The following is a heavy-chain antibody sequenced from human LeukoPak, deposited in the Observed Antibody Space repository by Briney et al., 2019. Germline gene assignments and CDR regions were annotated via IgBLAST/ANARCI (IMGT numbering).Heavy chain of an antibody. D-gene: IGHD3-3*01. Sequence: GGSLRLSCAASGFTFNSHAMNWVRQAPGKGLEWVANIKQDGSEKYYVDSVKARLTISRDNAQNSLYLQMNSLRAEDTAVYYCARDLGPYDFWSGYFGYWGQGTLVTVSS. CDR2: IKQDGSEK. J-gene: IGHJ4*02. CDR1: GFTFNSHA. CDR3: ARDLGPYDFWSGYFGY. V-gene: IGHV3-7*01.